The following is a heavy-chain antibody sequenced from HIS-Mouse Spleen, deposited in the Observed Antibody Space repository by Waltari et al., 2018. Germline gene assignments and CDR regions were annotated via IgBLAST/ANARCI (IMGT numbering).Heavy chain of an antibody. V-gene: IGHV4-39*07. CDR2: FYYSGSP. CDR3: AREIPYSSSWYDWYFDL. D-gene: IGHD6-13*01. CDR1: GGSISSSSYY. Sequence: QLQLQESGPGLVKPSETLSLTCTVSGGSISSSSYYWGWIRQPPGKGLEWIGSFYYSGSPSSNPSLKSRVTISVDTSKNQFSLKLSSVTAADTAVYYCAREIPYSSSWYDWYFDLWGRGTLVTVSS. J-gene: IGHJ2*01.